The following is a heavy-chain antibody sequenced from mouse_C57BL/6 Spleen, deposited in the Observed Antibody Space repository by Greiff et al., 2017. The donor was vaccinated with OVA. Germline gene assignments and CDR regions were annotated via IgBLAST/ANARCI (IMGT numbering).Heavy chain of an antibody. D-gene: IGHD1-1*01. Sequence: VQLQQSGAELVRPGASVTLSCKASGYTFTDYEMHWVKQTPVHGLEWIGAIDPETGGTAYNQKFKGKAILTADKSSSTAYMELRSLTSEDSAVYYCTRRADYYGPFDYWGQGTTLTVSS. J-gene: IGHJ2*01. V-gene: IGHV1-15*01. CDR1: GYTFTDYE. CDR2: IDPETGGT. CDR3: TRRADYYGPFDY.